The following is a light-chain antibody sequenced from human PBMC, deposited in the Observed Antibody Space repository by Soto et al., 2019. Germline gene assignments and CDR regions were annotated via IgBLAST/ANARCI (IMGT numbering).Light chain of an antibody. CDR2: AAS. CDR3: LQDYSYPRT. V-gene: IGKV1-6*01. Sequence: AIQMTQSPSSLSASVGDRVTITFRASQGIRNDVGWYQQKPGKAPELLIYAASSLQTGVPSRFRGSGSGTDFTLTISSLQPEDFATYYCLQDYSYPRTFGKGSKVDI. CDR1: QGIRND. J-gene: IGKJ1*01.